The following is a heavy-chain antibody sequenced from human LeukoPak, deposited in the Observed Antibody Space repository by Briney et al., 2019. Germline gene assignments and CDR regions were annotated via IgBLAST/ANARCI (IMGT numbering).Heavy chain of an antibody. CDR1: GYSFTSYW. J-gene: IGHJ5*02. D-gene: IGHD2-15*01. CDR2: IYPGDSDT. CDR3: ARYCSGGSCLNWFNP. Sequence: GESLKISCKGSGYSFTSYWIGWVRQMPGKGLEWMGIIYPGDSDTRYSPSFQGQVTISADKSISTAYLQWSSLKASDTAMYYCARYCSGGSCLNWFNPWGQGTLVTVSS. V-gene: IGHV5-51*01.